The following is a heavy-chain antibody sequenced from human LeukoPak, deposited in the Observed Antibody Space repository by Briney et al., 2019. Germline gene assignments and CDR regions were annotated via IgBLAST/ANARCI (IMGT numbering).Heavy chain of an antibody. CDR2: IWYDGSNK. V-gene: IGHV3-33*01. Sequence: GGSLRLSCAASGFTFSSYGMHWVRQAPGKGLEGVAVIWYDGSNKYYADSVKGRFTISRDNSKNTLYLQMNSLRAEDTAVYYCARDLGRTTAFDYWGQGTLVTVSS. D-gene: IGHD2-2*01. CDR3: ARDLGRTTAFDY. CDR1: GFTFSSYG. J-gene: IGHJ4*02.